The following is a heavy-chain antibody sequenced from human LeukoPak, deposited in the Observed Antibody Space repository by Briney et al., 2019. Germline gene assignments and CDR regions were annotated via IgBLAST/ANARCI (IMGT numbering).Heavy chain of an antibody. Sequence: ASVKVSCKASGYTFTSYGISWVRQDPGQGLEWMGWISAYNGNTNYAQKLQGRVTMTTDTSTSTAYMELRSLRSDDTAVYYCARSFGHYDILTGSFDYWGQGTLVTVSS. CDR3: ARSFGHYDILTGSFDY. CDR1: GYTFTSYG. D-gene: IGHD3-9*01. CDR2: ISAYNGNT. J-gene: IGHJ4*02. V-gene: IGHV1-18*01.